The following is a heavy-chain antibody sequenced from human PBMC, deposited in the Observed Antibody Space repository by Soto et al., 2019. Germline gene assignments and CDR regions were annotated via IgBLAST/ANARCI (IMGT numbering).Heavy chain of an antibody. CDR2: INHSGST. CDR3: ARGRPPPTRVQMGYYYFDY. Sequence: QVQLQQWGAGLLKPSETLSLTCAVYGGSFSGYYWSWIRQPPGKGLEWIGEINHSGSTNYNPSLKSRVTISVDTSKNQFSLKLSAVTAADTAVYYCARGRPPPTRVQMGYYYFDYWGQGTLVTVSS. CDR1: GGSFSGYY. D-gene: IGHD1-1*01. J-gene: IGHJ4*02. V-gene: IGHV4-34*01.